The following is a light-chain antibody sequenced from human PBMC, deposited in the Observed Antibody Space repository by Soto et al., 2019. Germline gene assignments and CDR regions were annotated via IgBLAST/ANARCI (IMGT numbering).Light chain of an antibody. Sequence: QSVLTQPPSASGSPGQSVTISCTGTSSDVGGYNYDSWYQQYPGRAPKLMIYEVTKRPSGVPDRFSGSKSGNTASLTVSGLQAEDEADYYCSSYAASNNFYFVFGGGTQLTVL. CDR3: SSYAASNNFYFV. CDR1: SSDVGGYNY. CDR2: EVT. V-gene: IGLV2-8*01. J-gene: IGLJ3*02.